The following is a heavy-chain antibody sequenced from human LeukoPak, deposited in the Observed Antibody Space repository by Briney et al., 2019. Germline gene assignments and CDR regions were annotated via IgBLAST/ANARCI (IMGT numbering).Heavy chain of an antibody. J-gene: IGHJ3*02. CDR2: INPNSGGT. CDR3: ARPRIAAAGYAFDI. D-gene: IGHD6-13*01. Sequence: GASVKVSCKTSGYTFTDYYMHWVRQAPGQGLEWMVWINPNSGGTNYAQKFQGRVTMTIDTSITTAYLEVTRLRSDDTAVYYCARPRIAAAGYAFDIWGQGTMVTVSS. V-gene: IGHV1-2*02. CDR1: GYTFTDYY.